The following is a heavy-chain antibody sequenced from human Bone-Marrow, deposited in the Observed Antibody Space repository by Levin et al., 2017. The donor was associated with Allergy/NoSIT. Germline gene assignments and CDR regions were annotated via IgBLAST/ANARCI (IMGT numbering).Heavy chain of an antibody. Sequence: SCAAFGFTFSRHAMHWVRQAPGKGLEWVTLIWFDGSKQFYADSVKGRFTISRDNSKNTLYLEMNSLRAEDTAVYYCARSGLENTFDVWGQGTVVVVSS. CDR3: ARSGLENTFDV. D-gene: IGHD2/OR15-2a*01. CDR1: GFTFSRHA. CDR2: IWFDGSKQ. V-gene: IGHV3-33*01. J-gene: IGHJ3*01.